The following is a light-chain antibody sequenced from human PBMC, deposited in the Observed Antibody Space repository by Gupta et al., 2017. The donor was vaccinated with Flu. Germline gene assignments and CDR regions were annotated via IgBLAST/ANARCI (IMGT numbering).Light chain of an antibody. J-gene: IGKJ5*01. CDR1: QSLSSD. CDR2: GAS. V-gene: IGKV3-15*01. Sequence: EIVMTQYPATLTVYPGERATLTCKASQSLSSDLAWYQQKPGQAPRLLIYGASTRATGIPARFSGSGSGTDFTLTISSRQSEDFAVYYCQQYHNWPPITFGQGTRLEIK. CDR3: QQYHNWPPIT.